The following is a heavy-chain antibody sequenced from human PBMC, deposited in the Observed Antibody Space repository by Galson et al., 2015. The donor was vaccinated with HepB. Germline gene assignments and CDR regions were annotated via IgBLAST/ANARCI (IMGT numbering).Heavy chain of an antibody. Sequence: SVKVSCKASGFTFTSSAMQWVRQARGQRLEWIGWIVVGNGNTNYAQKFQERVTITRDISTSTAYMELSSLRSEDTAVYYCAAYSHYYDRFDAFDIWGQGTMVTVSS. CDR3: AAYSHYYDRFDAFDI. V-gene: IGHV1-58*02. D-gene: IGHD3-22*01. CDR1: GFTFTSSA. CDR2: IVVGNGNT. J-gene: IGHJ3*02.